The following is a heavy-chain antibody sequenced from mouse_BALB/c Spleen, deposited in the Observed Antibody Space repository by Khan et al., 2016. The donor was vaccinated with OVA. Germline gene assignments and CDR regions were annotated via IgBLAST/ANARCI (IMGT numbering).Heavy chain of an antibody. Sequence: QVQLKQSGPGLVQPSQSLSITCTVSGFSLTNYGVHWVRQSPGKGLEWLGMIWSGGITDYNATFISRLTISKDNSRSQVFFTMNSLQASDTAIDYCARNRNGYFDYWGQGTTLTVSS. D-gene: IGHD1-1*02. V-gene: IGHV2-2*02. CDR3: ARNRNGYFDY. J-gene: IGHJ2*01. CDR1: GFSLTNYG. CDR2: IWSGGIT.